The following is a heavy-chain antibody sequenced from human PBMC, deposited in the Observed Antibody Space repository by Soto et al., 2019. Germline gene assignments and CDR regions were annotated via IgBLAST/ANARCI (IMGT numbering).Heavy chain of an antibody. CDR2: IIPILGIA. CDR1: GGTFSSYT. V-gene: IGHV1-69*02. CDR3: ATDSTRIFDY. J-gene: IGHJ4*02. D-gene: IGHD3-3*01. Sequence: SVKVSCKASGGTFSSYTISWVRQAPGQGPEWMGRIIPILGIANYAQKFQGRVTITADKSTSTAYIELSSLRSEDTAVYYCATDSTRIFDYWGQGTLVTVSS.